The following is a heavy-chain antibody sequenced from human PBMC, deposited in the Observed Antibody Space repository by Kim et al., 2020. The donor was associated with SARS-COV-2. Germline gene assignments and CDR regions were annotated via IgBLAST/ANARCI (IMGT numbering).Heavy chain of an antibody. CDR1: GCTFTSYG. CDR3: ARACGRIVVVPAAPFDI. V-gene: IGHV1-18*04. CDR2: ISAYNGNT. Sequence: ASVKVSCKASGCTFTSYGISWVRQAPGQGLEWMGWISAYNGNTNYAQKLQGRVTMTTDTSTSTAYMELRSLKSDDTAVYYCARACGRIVVVPAAPFDIWGQGTMVTVSS. J-gene: IGHJ3*02. D-gene: IGHD2-2*01.